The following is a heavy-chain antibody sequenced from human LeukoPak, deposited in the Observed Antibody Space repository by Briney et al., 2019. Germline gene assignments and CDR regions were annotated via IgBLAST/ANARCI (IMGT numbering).Heavy chain of an antibody. CDR3: ARAPHYSSYGPYYYGMDV. D-gene: IGHD4-11*01. Sequence: GGSLRLSCAASGFTFSDYYMSWIRQAPGKGLEWVSYISSSSSYTNYADSVKGRFTISRDNAKNSLYLQMNSLRAEDTAVYYCARAPHYSSYGPYYYGMDVWGQGTTVTVSS. CDR2: ISSSSSYT. J-gene: IGHJ6*02. CDR1: GFTFSDYY. V-gene: IGHV3-11*06.